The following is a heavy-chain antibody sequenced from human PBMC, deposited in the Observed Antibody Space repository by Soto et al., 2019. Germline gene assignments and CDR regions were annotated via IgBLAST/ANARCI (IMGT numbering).Heavy chain of an antibody. CDR2: IYHSGST. Sequence: PSETLSLTCAVSGGSISSSNWRSWVRQPPGKGPEWIGEIYHSGSTNYNPSLKSRVTISVDKSKNQFSLKLSSVAAADTAVYYCAREWRVVVAATGMDVWGQGTTVTVSS. CDR1: GGSISSSNW. D-gene: IGHD2-15*01. CDR3: AREWRVVVAATGMDV. J-gene: IGHJ6*02. V-gene: IGHV4-4*02.